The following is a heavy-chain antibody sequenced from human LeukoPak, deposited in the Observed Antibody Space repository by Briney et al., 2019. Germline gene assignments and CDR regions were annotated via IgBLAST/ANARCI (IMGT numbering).Heavy chain of an antibody. V-gene: IGHV4-4*07. CDR1: GGSTSSYY. J-gene: IGHJ4*02. CDR3: ARDVPFYSYGYQVSTRFDY. D-gene: IGHD5-18*01. CDR2: IYTSGST. Sequence: SETLSLTCTVSGGSTSSYYWSWIRQPAGKGLEWIGRIYTSGSTNYNPSLKSRVTMSVDTSKNQFSLKLSSVTAADTAVYYCARDVPFYSYGYQVSTRFDYWGQGTLVAVSS.